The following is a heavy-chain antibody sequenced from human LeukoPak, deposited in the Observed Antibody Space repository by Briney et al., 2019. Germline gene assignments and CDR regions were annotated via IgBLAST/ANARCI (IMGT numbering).Heavy chain of an antibody. J-gene: IGHJ5*02. D-gene: IGHD4-11*01. CDR1: GFTFSHYG. CDR3: AKDAQRGFDYSNSLQS. V-gene: IGHV3-33*06. CDR2: IWSDATNM. Sequence: GGSLRLSCATSGFTFSHYGMHWVRQAPGKGLEWVAVIWSDATNMYYGDSVKGRFVISRDNSTNTIYLQMNSLRVEDTAVYYCAKDAQRGFDYSNSLQSWGQGTLVTVSS.